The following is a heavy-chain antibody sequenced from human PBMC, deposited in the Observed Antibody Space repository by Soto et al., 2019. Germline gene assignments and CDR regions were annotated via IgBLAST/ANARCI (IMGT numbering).Heavy chain of an antibody. J-gene: IGHJ4*01. Sequence: GGALRPSCAASGFTFSRYWLSWVRQAPGKGLEWVANIKHDGSEQYYLESVKGRFTISRDNAKNSLYLQMNSLRAEDAALYYCTRDDEVFFESWGQGTLVTVSS. V-gene: IGHV3-7*01. CDR3: TRDDEVFFES. CDR2: IKHDGSEQ. CDR1: GFTFSRYW.